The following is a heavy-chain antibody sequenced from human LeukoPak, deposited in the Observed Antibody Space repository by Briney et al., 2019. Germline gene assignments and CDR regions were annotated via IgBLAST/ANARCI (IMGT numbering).Heavy chain of an antibody. Sequence: QTGGSLRLSCVASGFTFSGFEMNWVRQAPGKGLEWVSFMGTSASSIYYADSVKGRFTIFRDNAKNSLYLQMNSLRAEDTAVYYCARDSRRCSGGSCNGGFDSWGQGTLVTVSS. V-gene: IGHV3-48*03. CDR2: MGTSASSI. CDR1: GFTFSGFE. J-gene: IGHJ4*02. D-gene: IGHD2-15*01. CDR3: ARDSRRCSGGSCNGGFDS.